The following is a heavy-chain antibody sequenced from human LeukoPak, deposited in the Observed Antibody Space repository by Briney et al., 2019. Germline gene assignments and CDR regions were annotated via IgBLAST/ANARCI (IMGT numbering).Heavy chain of an antibody. CDR3: AKERRSGYDYYYCDY. CDR2: IWYDGSNK. CDR1: GFTFSSYG. V-gene: IGHV3-33*06. Sequence: GGSLRLSCAASGFTFSSYGMHWVRQAPGKGLEWVAVIWYDGSNKYYADSVKGRFTISRDNSKNTLYLQMNSLRAEDTAVYYCAKERRSGYDYYYCDYWGQGTLVTVSS. D-gene: IGHD5-12*01. J-gene: IGHJ4*02.